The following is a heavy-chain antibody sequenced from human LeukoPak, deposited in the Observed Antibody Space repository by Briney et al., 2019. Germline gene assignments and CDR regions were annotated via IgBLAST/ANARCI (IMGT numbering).Heavy chain of an antibody. CDR2: IRTKPNAYAT. J-gene: IGHJ4*02. D-gene: IGHD2-15*01. CDR1: GFTFSDSA. CDR3: PRQGYCSGGSCYSGLAY. Sequence: GGSLRLSCAASGFTFSDSAMHWVRQASGKGLEWVGRIRTKPNAYATAYAASVKGRFTISRDDSKNTAYLQLNSLKTEATAVYYCPRQGYCSGGSCYSGLAYWGQGTLVTVSS. V-gene: IGHV3-73*01.